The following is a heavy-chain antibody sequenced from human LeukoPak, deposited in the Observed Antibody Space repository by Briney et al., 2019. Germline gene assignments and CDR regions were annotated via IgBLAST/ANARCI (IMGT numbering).Heavy chain of an antibody. Sequence: GGALKISCKGSGYSFTSYWVGLVRQMPGKGLEGMGVIYPGDCDTRYSPSFEGQVTILARKSIRTAYLQWRSLKASDTEMYYCARHGGYRYRVLDYWGQRTLVTVS. J-gene: IGHJ4*02. V-gene: IGHV5-51*01. D-gene: IGHD5-18*01. CDR3: ARHGGYRYRVLDY. CDR2: IYPGDCDT. CDR1: GYSFTSYW.